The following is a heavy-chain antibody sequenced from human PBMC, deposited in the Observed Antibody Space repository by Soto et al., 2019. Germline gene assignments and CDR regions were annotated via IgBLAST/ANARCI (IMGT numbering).Heavy chain of an antibody. CDR3: AREDYYDSSVNWFDP. J-gene: IGHJ5*02. Sequence: ASVKVSCKASGYTFTNYGISWVRQAPGQGLEWMGWISAYNGNTNYAQKLQGRVTMTTDTSTSTAYMELRSLRSDDTAVYYCAREDYYDSSVNWFDPWGQGTLVTVSS. D-gene: IGHD3-22*01. V-gene: IGHV1-18*04. CDR2: ISAYNGNT. CDR1: GYTFTNYG.